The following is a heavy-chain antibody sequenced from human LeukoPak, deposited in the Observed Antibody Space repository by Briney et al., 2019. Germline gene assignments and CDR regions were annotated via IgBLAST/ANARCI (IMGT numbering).Heavy chain of an antibody. CDR3: AHRLVGKRAFDI. Sequence: ESGPTLVNPTQTLTLTCTFSGFSLSTSGLGVGWIRQPPGKALEWLALIYWNDDKRYSPSLKSRLTITKDTSKNQVVLTMTNMDPVDTATYYCAHRLVGKRAFDIWGRDNSHRLF. CDR1: GFSLSTSGLG. D-gene: IGHD2-15*01. CDR2: IYWNDDK. J-gene: IGHJ3*02. V-gene: IGHV2-5*01.